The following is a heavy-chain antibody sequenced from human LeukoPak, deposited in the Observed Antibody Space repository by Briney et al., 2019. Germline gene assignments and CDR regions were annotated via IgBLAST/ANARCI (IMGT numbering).Heavy chain of an antibody. D-gene: IGHD6-19*01. CDR1: GFPFSSSA. Sequence: PGGSLRLSCAASGFPFSSSAMSWLRQAPGKGLEWVSAISGSGDRIYYADSVKGRFTISRDNAKNSLYLQMNSLRAEDTAVYYCARGKQWLLPYYFDYWGQGTLVTVSS. CDR3: ARGKQWLLPYYFDY. CDR2: ISGSGDRI. J-gene: IGHJ4*02. V-gene: IGHV3-23*01.